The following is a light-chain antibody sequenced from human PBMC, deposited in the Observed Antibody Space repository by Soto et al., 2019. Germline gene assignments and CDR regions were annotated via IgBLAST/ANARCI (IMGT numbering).Light chain of an antibody. Sequence: DIQMTQAPSSLSASVGDTVTITCRASQGIRNDLGWFQQKPGRAPKRLIYAASTLQGGVPPRFSGSGFGTEFTLTISSLQAEDFATYYCLQHNTYPRTFGQGTKVDIK. CDR3: LQHNTYPRT. V-gene: IGKV1-17*01. J-gene: IGKJ1*01. CDR1: QGIRND. CDR2: AAS.